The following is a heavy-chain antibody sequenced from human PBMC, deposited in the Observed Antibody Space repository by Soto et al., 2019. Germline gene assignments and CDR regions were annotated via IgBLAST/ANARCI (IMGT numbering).Heavy chain of an antibody. CDR3: ARTLRFLESDNWFDP. Sequence: PGESLKISCKGSGYSFTSYWIGWVRQMPGKGLEWMGIIYPGDSDTRYSPSFQGQVTISADKSISTAYLQWSSLKASDTAMYYCARTLRFLESDNWFDPWGQGTLVTVSS. J-gene: IGHJ5*02. CDR1: GYSFTSYW. D-gene: IGHD3-3*01. CDR2: IYPGDSDT. V-gene: IGHV5-51*01.